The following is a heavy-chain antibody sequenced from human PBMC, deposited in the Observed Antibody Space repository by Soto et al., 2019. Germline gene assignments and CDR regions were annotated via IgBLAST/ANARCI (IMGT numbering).Heavy chain of an antibody. Sequence: SETLSLTCTVSGGSISSGGYYWSWIRQHPGKGLEWIGYIYYSGSTYYNPSLKSRVTISVDTSKNQFSLKLSSVTAADTAVYYWARTGYYYEADYWGQGTLVTVSS. CDR3: ARTGYYYEADY. D-gene: IGHD3-22*01. CDR1: GGSISSGGYY. V-gene: IGHV4-31*03. J-gene: IGHJ4*02. CDR2: IYYSGST.